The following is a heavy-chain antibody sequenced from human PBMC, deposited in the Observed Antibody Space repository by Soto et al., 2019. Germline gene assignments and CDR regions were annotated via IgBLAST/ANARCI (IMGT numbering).Heavy chain of an antibody. J-gene: IGHJ4*02. Sequence: SETLSLTCAVSGYSISNGYYWGWIRQPPGEGLEWIGIIYHTGSTYYNPSLKSRVTISVDTSKNQFSLKLSSVTAADTAVYYCARRHSSNWYGLDYWGQGTLVTVSS. V-gene: IGHV4-38-2*01. D-gene: IGHD6-13*01. CDR3: ARRHSSNWYGLDY. CDR1: GYSISNGYY. CDR2: IYHTGST.